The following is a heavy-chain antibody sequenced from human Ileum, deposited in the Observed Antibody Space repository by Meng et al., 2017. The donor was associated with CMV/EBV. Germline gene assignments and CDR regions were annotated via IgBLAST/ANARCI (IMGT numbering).Heavy chain of an antibody. V-gene: IGHV2-5*04. CDR1: GFSPTTDGVA. CDR2: IYWNDVE. D-gene: IGHD2-15*01. J-gene: IGHJ4*02. Sequence: HITLRKSGPALVKPTQTLTLTCTFSGFSPTTDGVAVGWIRQPPGKALDWLALIYWNDVEHYSPSLKSRLTITKDTSKDQVVLTMANMDPVDTGTYYCIYGVAIFWGQGTLVTVSS. CDR3: IYGVAIF.